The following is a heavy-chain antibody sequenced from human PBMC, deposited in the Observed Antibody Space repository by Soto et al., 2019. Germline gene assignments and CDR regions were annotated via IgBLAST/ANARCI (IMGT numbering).Heavy chain of an antibody. V-gene: IGHV4-30-4*01. CDR2: IYYSGST. Sequence: SETLSLTCTVSGGSISSGDYYWSWIRQPPGKGLEWIGYIYYSGSTYYNPSLKSRVTISVDTSKNQFSLKLSSVTAADTAVYYCARGSTYYDFWSGYHKNNWFDPRGQGTLVTVSS. CDR3: ARGSTYYDFWSGYHKNNWFDP. J-gene: IGHJ5*02. D-gene: IGHD3-3*01. CDR1: GGSISSGDYY.